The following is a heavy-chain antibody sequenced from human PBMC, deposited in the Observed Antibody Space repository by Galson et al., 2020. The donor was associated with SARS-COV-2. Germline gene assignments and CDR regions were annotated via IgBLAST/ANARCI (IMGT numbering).Heavy chain of an antibody. CDR3: ATAQAITMVRGVKNYYYGMDV. Sequence: ASVKVSCKVSGYTLTALSMHWVRPAPGKGLEWMGGFDPEDGETIYAQKFQGRVTMTEDTSTDTAYMELSSLRSEDTAVYYCATAQAITMVRGVKNYYYGMDVWGQGTTVTVSS. CDR2: FDPEDGET. V-gene: IGHV1-24*01. CDR1: GYTLTALS. D-gene: IGHD3-10*01. J-gene: IGHJ6*02.